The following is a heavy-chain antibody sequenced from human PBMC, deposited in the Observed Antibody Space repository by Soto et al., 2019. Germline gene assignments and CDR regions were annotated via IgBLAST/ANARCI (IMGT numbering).Heavy chain of an antibody. CDR1: GFTFSSYW. Sequence: EVQLVESGGGLVQPGGSLRLSCAASGFTFSSYWMHWVRQAPGKGLVWVSRINSDGSSTSYADSVKGRFTISRDNAKNTLYPQMNSLRAEDTAVYYCATLSAGLATVTQGWFDPWGQGTLVTVSS. V-gene: IGHV3-74*01. J-gene: IGHJ5*02. D-gene: IGHD4-17*01. CDR3: ATLSAGLATVTQGWFDP. CDR2: INSDGSST.